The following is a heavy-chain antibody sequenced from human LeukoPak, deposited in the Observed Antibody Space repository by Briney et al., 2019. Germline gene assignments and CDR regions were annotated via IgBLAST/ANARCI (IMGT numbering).Heavy chain of an antibody. Sequence: GGSLRLSCATSGFTFSNYGMNWVRQGSGKGLEWVSSISNSGSYIYYADSVKGRFTISRDNAKNSLFLQMSSLRAEDTAVYYCARYCDSSRCNYYYQMDDRGKGTTVTVSS. CDR3: ARYCDSSRCNYYYQMDD. J-gene: IGHJ6*03. CDR1: GFTFSNYG. D-gene: IGHD2/OR15-2a*01. CDR2: ISNSGSYI. V-gene: IGHV3-21*01.